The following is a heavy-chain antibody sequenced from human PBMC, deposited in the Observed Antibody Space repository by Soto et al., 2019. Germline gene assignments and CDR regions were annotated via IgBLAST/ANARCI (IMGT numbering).Heavy chain of an antibody. CDR3: ARQRITMVRGVISWFDP. J-gene: IGHJ5*02. CDR2: IIPIFGTA. CDR1: GGTCSSYA. V-gene: IGHV1-69*01. Sequence: SVKVSCNPAGGTCSSYAISWVRQAPGEGLEWMGGIIPIFGTANYAQKFQGRVTITADESTSTAYMELSSLRSEDTAVYYCARQRITMVRGVISWFDPWGQGTLVTVSS. D-gene: IGHD3-10*01.